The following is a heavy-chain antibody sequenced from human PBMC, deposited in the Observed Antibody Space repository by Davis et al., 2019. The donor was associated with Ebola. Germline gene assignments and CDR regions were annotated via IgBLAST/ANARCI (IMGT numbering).Heavy chain of an antibody. J-gene: IGHJ4*02. CDR3: ASARDCSGGSCYDY. Sequence: ASVKVSCKTSGYTFTSYGVSWVRQAPGQGLEWMGWINADNGNTHYSKKFQGRVSITRDTSASTAYMELNSLTSEDTAVYYCASARDCSGGSCYDYWGQGTLVTVSS. CDR2: INADNGNT. D-gene: IGHD2-15*01. CDR1: GYTFTSYG. V-gene: IGHV1-3*01.